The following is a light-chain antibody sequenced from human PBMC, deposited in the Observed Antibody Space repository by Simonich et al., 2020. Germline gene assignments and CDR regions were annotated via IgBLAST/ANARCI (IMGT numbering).Light chain of an antibody. J-gene: IGKJ3*01. V-gene: IGKV3-11*01. CDR1: RRITDN. Sequence: MAPHPYRHGRRITDNLARLQQKPCFTPSTLTHDASIRSPRIPTRFSGNGSGTDFTLTISSLEPTDFAVYYCQQRSNWPTFGPGTKVDIQ. CDR3: QQRSNWPT. CDR2: DAS.